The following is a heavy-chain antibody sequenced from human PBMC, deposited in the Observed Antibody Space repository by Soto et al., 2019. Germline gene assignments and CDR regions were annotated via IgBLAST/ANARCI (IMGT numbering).Heavy chain of an antibody. Sequence: GASVKVSCKASGYTFTSYDINWVRQATGQGLEWMGWMNPNSGNTGYAQKFQGRVTMTRNTSISTAYMELSSLRSEDTAVYYCARVSEKLRYFDWLLLVYCGQGPLVTVYS. D-gene: IGHD3-9*01. CDR3: ARVSEKLRYFDWLLLVY. V-gene: IGHV1-8*01. CDR2: MNPNSGNT. CDR1: GYTFTSYD. J-gene: IGHJ4*02.